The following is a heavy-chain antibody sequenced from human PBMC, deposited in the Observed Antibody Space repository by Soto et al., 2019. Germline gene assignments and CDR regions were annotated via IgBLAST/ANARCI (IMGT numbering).Heavy chain of an antibody. CDR3: ATPTPLRGDMITNINFDF. CDR1: GYTFTSYG. CDR2: ISAYNGNT. Sequence: ASVKVSCKASGYTFTSYGISWVRQAPGQGLEWMGWISAYNGNTNYAQKLQGRVTMTTDTSKSTAYMELSGLKSDDTAVYYCATPTPLRGDMITNINFDFWGQGTPVTVSS. D-gene: IGHD3-10*01. V-gene: IGHV1-18*04. J-gene: IGHJ4*02.